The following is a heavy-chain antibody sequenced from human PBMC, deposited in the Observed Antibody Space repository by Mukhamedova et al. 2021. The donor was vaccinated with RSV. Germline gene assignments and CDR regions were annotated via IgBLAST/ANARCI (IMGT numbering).Heavy chain of an antibody. CDR3: TRHDSSSWEYYYDY. CDR2: SYAT. V-gene: IGHV3-73*01. J-gene: IGHJ4*02. Sequence: SYATAYAASVQGRFIISRDDSKNTAYLQMKSLKTEDTAVHYCTRHDSSSWEYYYDYWGQGTVVTVSS. D-gene: IGHD6-13*01.